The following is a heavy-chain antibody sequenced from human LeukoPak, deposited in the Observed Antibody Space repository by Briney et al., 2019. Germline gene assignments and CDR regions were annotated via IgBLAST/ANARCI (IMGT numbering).Heavy chain of an antibody. CDR3: AKDHFEQWAIAVAGLDY. D-gene: IGHD6-19*01. J-gene: IGHJ4*02. CDR1: GFTFSSYA. CDR2: ISGSGGST. V-gene: IGHV3-23*01. Sequence: PGGSLRLSCAASGFTFSSYAMSWVRQAPGKGLEWVSAISGSGGSTYYADSVKGRFTISRDNSKNTLYLQMSSLRAEDTAVYYCAKDHFEQWAIAVAGLDYWGQGTLVTVSS.